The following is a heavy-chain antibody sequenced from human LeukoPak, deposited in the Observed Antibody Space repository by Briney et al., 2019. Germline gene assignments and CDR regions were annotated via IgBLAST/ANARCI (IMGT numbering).Heavy chain of an antibody. V-gene: IGHV4-59*08. D-gene: IGHD6-19*01. CDR1: GSSISIYY. CDR3: ARRIAVAGGGAEVFDY. CDR2: IYNSGST. Sequence: SETLSLTCTVSGSSISIYYWSWIRQPPGKGLEWIGYIYNSGSTNYNPSLKSRVTISVDTSKNQFSLNLSSVTAADTAVYYCARRIAVAGGGAEVFDYWGQGTLVTVSS. J-gene: IGHJ4*02.